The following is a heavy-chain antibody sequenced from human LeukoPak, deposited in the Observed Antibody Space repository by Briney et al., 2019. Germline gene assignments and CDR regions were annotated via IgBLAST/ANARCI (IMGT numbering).Heavy chain of an antibody. Sequence: GGSLRLSCGASGFNFSNYEMNWVRQTPGKRLEWTSYISDSGATTYYAGSVKGRFTISKDNANHSLFQQIDRLRLEDTAIYYCARDSSIVGVTGAGFDSWGQGTLVTVSS. V-gene: IGHV3-48*03. CDR2: ISDSGATT. CDR1: GFNFSNYE. D-gene: IGHD1-26*01. J-gene: IGHJ4*02. CDR3: ARDSSIVGVTGAGFDS.